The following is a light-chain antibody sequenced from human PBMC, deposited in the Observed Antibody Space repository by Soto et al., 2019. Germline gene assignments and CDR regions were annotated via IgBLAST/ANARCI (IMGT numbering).Light chain of an antibody. CDR1: SSNIGAGYD. J-gene: IGLJ1*01. CDR2: GNS. CDR3: QSYDSSLSGWV. V-gene: IGLV1-40*01. Sequence: QSVLTQPPSVSGAPGQRVTISCTGSSSNIGAGYDVHWYQQLPGTAPKLLIYGNSNRPSGVPDRFSGSKSGTSASLAITGLQAEDEADYYCQSYDSSLSGWVFGTGTKLTVI.